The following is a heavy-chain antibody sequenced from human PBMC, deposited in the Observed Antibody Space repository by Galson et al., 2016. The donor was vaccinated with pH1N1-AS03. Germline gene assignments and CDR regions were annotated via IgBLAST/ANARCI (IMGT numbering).Heavy chain of an antibody. J-gene: IGHJ4*02. V-gene: IGHV3-30*03. D-gene: IGHD3-22*01. CDR1: RFNFKGYD. Sequence: SLRLSCAASRFNFKGYDMHWARQTPGKGLEWVALFSHDGTNKYYADSVKGRFIVSRDDSRNTLYLQMNSLRPEDTAVYYCARGARDSSGYYLRGFHYWGQGTLVTVSS. CDR2: FSHDGTNK. CDR3: ARGARDSSGYYLRGFHY.